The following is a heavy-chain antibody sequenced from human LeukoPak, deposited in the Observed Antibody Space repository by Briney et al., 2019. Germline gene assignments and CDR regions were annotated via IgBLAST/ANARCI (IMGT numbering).Heavy chain of an antibody. D-gene: IGHD3-22*01. J-gene: IGHJ4*02. CDR2: ISWNSGSI. CDR1: GFTFDDYA. CDR3: AKDISGYYDSSGYIY. V-gene: IGHV3-9*01. Sequence: GGSLRLSCAASGFTFDDYAMHWVRQAPGKGLEWVSGISWNSGSIGYADSVKGRFTISRDNAKNSLYLQMNSLRAEDTALYYCAKDISGYYDSSGYIYWGQGTLVTVSS.